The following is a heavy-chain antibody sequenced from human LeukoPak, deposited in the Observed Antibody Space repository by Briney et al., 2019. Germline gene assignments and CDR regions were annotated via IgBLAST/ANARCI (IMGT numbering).Heavy chain of an antibody. D-gene: IGHD6-19*01. CDR2: IFGSGGSA. J-gene: IGHJ4*02. CDR3: GKTTTGYSSGQKPAWPVDY. V-gene: IGHV3-23*01. CDR1: GFTFGSYA. Sequence: GGSLRLSYEASGFTFGSYAMYWVRQAPGKGLEWVAGIFGSGGSAHYADSAKGRFTISRDNSKNTVYLQINSLRAEDTAVYYCGKTTTGYSSGQKPAWPVDYWGQGTLVTVSS.